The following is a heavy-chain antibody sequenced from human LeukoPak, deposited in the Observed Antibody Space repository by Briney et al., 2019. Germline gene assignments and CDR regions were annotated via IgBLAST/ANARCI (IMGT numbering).Heavy chain of an antibody. J-gene: IGHJ4*02. Sequence: PSETLSLTCTVSGGSISSYYWSWIRQPPGEGLEWIGYIYTSGSTNYNPSLKSRVTISVDTSKNQFSLKLSSVTAADTAVYYCARSRGRDGYNFGYWGQGTLVTVSS. D-gene: IGHD5-24*01. V-gene: IGHV4-4*09. CDR1: GGSISSYY. CDR3: ARSRGRDGYNFGY. CDR2: IYTSGST.